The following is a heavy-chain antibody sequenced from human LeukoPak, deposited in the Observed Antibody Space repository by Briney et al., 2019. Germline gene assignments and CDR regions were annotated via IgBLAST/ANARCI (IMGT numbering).Heavy chain of an antibody. CDR1: GFTFSSYS. D-gene: IGHD2-2*02. Sequence: GGPLRLSCAASGFTFSSYSMNGVRQAPGKGLEGVSSISSSSSYIYYADSVKGRFTISRDNAKNSLYLQMNSLRAEDTAVYYCAREYAPYCSSTSCYIGGFYWGQGTLVTVSS. CDR3: AREYAPYCSSTSCYIGGFY. J-gene: IGHJ4*02. V-gene: IGHV3-21*01. CDR2: ISSSSSYI.